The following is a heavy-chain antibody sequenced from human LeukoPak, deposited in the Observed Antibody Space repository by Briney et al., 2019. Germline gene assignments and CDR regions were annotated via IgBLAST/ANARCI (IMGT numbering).Heavy chain of an antibody. D-gene: IGHD6-19*01. CDR3: AKEEGLYSSGLND. J-gene: IGHJ4*02. CDR2: IYSGGST. CDR1: GFSVSSNY. V-gene: IGHV3-53*01. Sequence: PGGSLRLSCAASGFSVSSNYMSWVRQAPGKGLEWVSVIYSGGSTYYADSVKGRFTISRDNSKNTLYLQMNSLRAEDTAVYYCAKEEGLYSSGLNDWGQGTLVTVSS.